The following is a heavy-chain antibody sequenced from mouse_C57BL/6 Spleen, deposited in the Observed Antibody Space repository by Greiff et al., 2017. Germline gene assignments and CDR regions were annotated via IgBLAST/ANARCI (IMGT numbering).Heavy chain of an antibody. J-gene: IGHJ4*01. V-gene: IGHV1-15*01. D-gene: IGHD2-2*01. Sequence: QVHVKQSGAELVRPGASVTLSCTASGYTFTDYEMHWVKQTPVHGLEWIGAIDPETGGTAYNQNFKGKAILTSDKSSSTAYMELRSLTSEDYAVYYGLPHYYAMDYWGQGTSVTVSS. CDR3: LPHYYAMDY. CDR1: GYTFTDYE. CDR2: IDPETGGT.